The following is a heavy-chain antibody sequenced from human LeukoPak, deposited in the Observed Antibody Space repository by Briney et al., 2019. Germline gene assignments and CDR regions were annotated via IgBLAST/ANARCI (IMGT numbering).Heavy chain of an antibody. Sequence: PGGSLDLSGPPSGFTFSSYTMNWSRRAPGKGLEWVSSISSSSSYIYYADSVKGRFTISRDNAKNSLYLQMNSLRAEDTAVYYCARRHGMDVWGKGTTVTVSS. CDR3: ARRHGMDV. V-gene: IGHV3-21*01. CDR1: GFTFSSYT. J-gene: IGHJ6*04. CDR2: ISSSSSYI.